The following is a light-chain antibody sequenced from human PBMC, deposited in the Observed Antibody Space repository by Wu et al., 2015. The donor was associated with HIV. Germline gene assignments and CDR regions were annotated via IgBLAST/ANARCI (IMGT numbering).Light chain of an antibody. CDR3: QQYFSWPWT. J-gene: IGKJ1*01. CDR1: QSVSTN. V-gene: IGKV3-15*01. Sequence: EIVLIQSPATLSVSPGERATLSCRASQSVSTNLAWYQQKPGQAPRLLIYGASTGATGIPARFSGSGSGTEFTLTISSIQSEDFAVYHCQQYFSWPWTFGQGTKVEIK. CDR2: GAS.